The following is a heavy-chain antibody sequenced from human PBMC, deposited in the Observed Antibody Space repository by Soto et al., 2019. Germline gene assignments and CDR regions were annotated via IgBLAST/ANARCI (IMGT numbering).Heavy chain of an antibody. Sequence: VQLVESGGGVVQPGRSLRLSCAASGFTFSSYAMHWVRQAPGKGLEWVAVISYDGSNNYYADSVKGRFTISRDNSKNTLYLQMNSLRAEDTAVYYCARGSHYGDSLRWFDPWGQGTLVTVSS. CDR1: GFTFSSYA. J-gene: IGHJ5*02. V-gene: IGHV3-30-3*01. CDR3: ARGSHYGDSLRWFDP. CDR2: ISYDGSNN. D-gene: IGHD4-17*01.